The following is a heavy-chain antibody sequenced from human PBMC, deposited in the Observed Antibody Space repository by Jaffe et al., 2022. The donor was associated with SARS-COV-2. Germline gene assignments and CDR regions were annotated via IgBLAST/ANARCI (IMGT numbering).Heavy chain of an antibody. J-gene: IGHJ5*02. CDR1: GDSVSSNSAA. V-gene: IGHV6-1*01. CDR3: ATGIRYSSGSLAPAGPNWFDP. CDR2: TYYRSKWYN. D-gene: IGHD6-19*01. Sequence: QVQLQQSGPGLVKPSQTLSLTCAISGDSVSSNSAAWNWIRQSPSRGLEWLGRTYYRSKWYNDYAVSVKSRITINPDTSKNQFSLQLNSVTPEDTAVYYCATGIRYSSGSLAPAGPNWFDPWGQGTLVTVSS.